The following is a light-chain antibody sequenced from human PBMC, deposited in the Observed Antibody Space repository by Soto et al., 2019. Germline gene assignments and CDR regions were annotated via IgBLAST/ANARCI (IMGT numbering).Light chain of an antibody. CDR2: AAS. J-gene: IGKJ1*01. V-gene: IGKV3-11*01. Sequence: ESVLTQSPETMSWSPGERATLSCRASQRISGYLAWYQQRPGQAPRLLIYAASNRATGIPVRFSGSGSGTDYTLTITNLESEDFAVYYCQQRSNWPWTFGQGTKV. CDR3: QQRSNWPWT. CDR1: QRISGY.